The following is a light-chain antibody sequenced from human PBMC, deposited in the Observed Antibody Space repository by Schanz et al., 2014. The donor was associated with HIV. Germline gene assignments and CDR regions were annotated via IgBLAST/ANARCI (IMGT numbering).Light chain of an antibody. CDR3: LAVGT. V-gene: IGKV3-11*01. Sequence: IVLTQSPVTLSLSPGERATLSCRASQDVSGYLAWYQHKVGQPPRLLIYDTSNRAAGIPARFSGRGSGTDFTLTISSLEPEDFAVYYCLAVGTFGQGTKVEIK. CDR1: QDVSGY. J-gene: IGKJ1*01. CDR2: DTS.